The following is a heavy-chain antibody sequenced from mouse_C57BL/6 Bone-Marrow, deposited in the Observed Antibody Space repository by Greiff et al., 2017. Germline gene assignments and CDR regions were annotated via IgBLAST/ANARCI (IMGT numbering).Heavy chain of an antibody. CDR3: ARAYYYGSSYVRAMDY. J-gene: IGHJ4*01. CDR1: GYAFSSSW. V-gene: IGHV1-82*01. Sequence: QVQLQQSGPELVKPGASVKISCKASGYAFSSSWMNWVKQRPGKGLEWIGRIYPGDGDTNYNGKFKGKATLTADKSSSTAYMQLSSLTSEVSAVYFCARAYYYGSSYVRAMDYWGQGTSVTVSS. CDR2: IYPGDGDT. D-gene: IGHD1-1*01.